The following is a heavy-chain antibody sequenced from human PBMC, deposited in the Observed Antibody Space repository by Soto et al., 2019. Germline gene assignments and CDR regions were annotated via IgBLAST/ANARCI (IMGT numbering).Heavy chain of an antibody. CDR3: AKHAHPILGATPGRPYFDY. CDR2: ISYDGSNK. Sequence: PGGSLRLSCSASGFTFSSYGMHWVRQAPGKGLEWVAVISYDGSNKYYADSVKGRFTICRDNSKNTLYLQMNSLRAEDTAVYYCAKHAHPILGATPGRPYFDYWGQGTLVIFYS. J-gene: IGHJ4*01. D-gene: IGHD1-26*01. V-gene: IGHV3-30*18. CDR1: GFTFSSYG.